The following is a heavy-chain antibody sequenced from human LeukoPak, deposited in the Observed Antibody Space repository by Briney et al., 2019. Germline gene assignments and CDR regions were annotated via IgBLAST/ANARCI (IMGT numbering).Heavy chain of an antibody. CDR2: IDGGGGPT. J-gene: IGHJ4*02. Sequence: GGSLRLSCAASGFTFRNYAMSWVRQAPGKGLEWVSVIDGGGGPTYYADSVKGRFTISRDNSKNTLYLQMNSLRAEDVAVYFCAKNSGYIWQYFFDYWGRGTLVTVSS. CDR1: GFTFRNYA. D-gene: IGHD6-25*01. CDR3: AKNSGYIWQYFFDY. V-gene: IGHV3-23*01.